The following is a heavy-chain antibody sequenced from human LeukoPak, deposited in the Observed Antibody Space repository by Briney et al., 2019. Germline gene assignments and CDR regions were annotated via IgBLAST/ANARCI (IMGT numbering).Heavy chain of an antibody. CDR3: AREFGGYCSSTSCPYAFDI. V-gene: IGHV4-4*07. CDR1: GVSMRTYY. Sequence: SETLSLTCTVSGVSMRTYYWSWIRQPAGKGLEWIGRIYTSGSTNYNPSLKSRVTISVDTSKNQFSLKLSSVTAADTAVYYCAREFGGYCSSTSCPYAFDIWGQGTMVTVSS. CDR2: IYTSGST. J-gene: IGHJ3*02. D-gene: IGHD2-2*01.